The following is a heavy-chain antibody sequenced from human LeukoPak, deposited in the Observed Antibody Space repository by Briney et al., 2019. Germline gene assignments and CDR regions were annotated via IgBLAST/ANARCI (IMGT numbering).Heavy chain of an antibody. CDR1: GGSISSSSYY. V-gene: IGHV4-39*01. J-gene: IGHJ6*02. D-gene: IGHD3-9*01. Sequence: SETLSLTCTVSGGSISSSSYYWGWIRQPPGKGLEWIGSIYYSGSTYYNPSLKSRVTISVDTSKNQFSLKLGSVTAADTAVYYCAVRGPLRYFDWLFYYGMDVWGQGTTVTVSS. CDR2: IYYSGST. CDR3: AVRGPLRYFDWLFYYGMDV.